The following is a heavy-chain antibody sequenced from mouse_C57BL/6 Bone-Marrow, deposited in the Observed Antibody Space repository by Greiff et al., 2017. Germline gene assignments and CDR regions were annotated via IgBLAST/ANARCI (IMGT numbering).Heavy chain of an antibody. V-gene: IGHV1-50*01. D-gene: IGHD2-14*01. J-gene: IGHJ2*01. CDR2: IDPSDSDT. CDR1: GYTFTSYW. CDR3: ARGGYDPSDY. Sequence: VQLQQPGAELVKPGASVKLSCKASGYTFTSYWMQWVKQRPGQGLEWIGEIDPSDSDTNYNQKFKGKATLTVDTSSSTAYMQLSSLTSEDSAVYYCARGGYDPSDYWGQGTTLTVSS.